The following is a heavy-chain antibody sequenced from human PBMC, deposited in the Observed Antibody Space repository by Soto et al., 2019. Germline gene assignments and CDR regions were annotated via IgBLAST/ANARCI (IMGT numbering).Heavy chain of an antibody. CDR1: GGSISRGDYY. CDR2: IYYSGST. D-gene: IGHD3-16*01. CDR3: AREDLTFGGVLDY. J-gene: IGHJ4*02. V-gene: IGHV4-30-4*01. Sequence: QVQLQESGPGLVKPSQTLSLTCTVSGGSISRGDYYWSWIRQPPGKGLEWIGFIYYSGSTSYNPSHQNRVFMSVDTSKHQFSLNMKSVTAADTAMYYCAREDLTFGGVLDYWGQGILVTVSS.